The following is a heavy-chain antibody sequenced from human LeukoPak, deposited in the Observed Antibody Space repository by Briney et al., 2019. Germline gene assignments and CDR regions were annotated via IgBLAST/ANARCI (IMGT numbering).Heavy chain of an antibody. CDR3: ARDRPAAKDYYYYMDV. CDR1: GGTFSSYA. Sequence: VASVKVSCKASGGTFSSYAISWVRQAPGQGLEWMGGIIPIFGTANYAQKFQGRVTITADESTSTAYMELSSLGSEDTAVYYCARDRPAAKDYYYYMDVWGKGTTVTVSS. J-gene: IGHJ6*03. V-gene: IGHV1-69*13. CDR2: IIPIFGTA. D-gene: IGHD2-2*01.